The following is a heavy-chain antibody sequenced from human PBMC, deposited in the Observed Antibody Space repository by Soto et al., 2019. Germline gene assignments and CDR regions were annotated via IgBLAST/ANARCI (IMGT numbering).Heavy chain of an antibody. CDR1: GGSISSGGYY. V-gene: IGHV4-31*03. Sequence: QVQLQESGPGLVKPSQTLSLTCTVSGGSISSGGYYWSWIRQHPGKGLEWIGYIYYSGSTYYNPSLKSRVTISVDTSKNQSSLKLSSVTAADTAVYYCAREPLDTAMVGVDYWGQGTLVTVSS. CDR2: IYYSGST. J-gene: IGHJ4*02. CDR3: AREPLDTAMVGVDY. D-gene: IGHD5-18*01.